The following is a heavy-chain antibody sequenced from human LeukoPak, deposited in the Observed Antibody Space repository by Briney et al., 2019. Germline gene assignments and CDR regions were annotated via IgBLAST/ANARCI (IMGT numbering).Heavy chain of an antibody. CDR2: IYYSGST. CDR3: ARGVGDQLPGLYNWFDP. J-gene: IGHJ5*02. V-gene: IGHV4-39*07. CDR1: GGSISSSSYY. Sequence: PGTLSLTCTVSGGSISSSSYYWGWIRQPPGKGLEWIGSIYYSGSTYYNPSLKSRVTISVDTSKNQFSLKLSSVTAADTAVYYCARGVGDQLPGLYNWFDPWGQGTLVTVSS. D-gene: IGHD2-2*01.